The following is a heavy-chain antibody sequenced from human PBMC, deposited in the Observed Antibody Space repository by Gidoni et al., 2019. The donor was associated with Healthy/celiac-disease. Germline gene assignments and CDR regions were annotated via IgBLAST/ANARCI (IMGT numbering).Heavy chain of an antibody. J-gene: IGHJ4*02. Sequence: QVQLVESGGGVVQPGRSLRLSCAASRFTLSNYGKHWGRQAPGKGLEWVAFISHDGSNKYYADSVKGRFTISRDNSKNTLYLQMNSLRAEDTAVYYCAKDYDFWSGYYALMYWGQGTLVTVSS. V-gene: IGHV3-30*18. CDR2: ISHDGSNK. D-gene: IGHD3-3*01. CDR3: AKDYDFWSGYYALMY. CDR1: RFTLSNYG.